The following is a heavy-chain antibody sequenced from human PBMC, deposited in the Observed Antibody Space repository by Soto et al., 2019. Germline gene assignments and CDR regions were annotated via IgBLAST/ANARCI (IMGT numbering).Heavy chain of an antibody. Sequence: GGSLRLSCAASGFTFSTYDMHWVRQAPGKGPEWVAVISSAGSNKYYADSVKGRFTISRDNSKNTLYLQMNSLRAEDTAVYYCAIEEYDYYYGMEVWGQGTTVTVSS. V-gene: IGHV3-30*03. CDR1: GFTFSTYD. J-gene: IGHJ6*02. CDR2: ISSAGSNK. D-gene: IGHD6-6*01. CDR3: AIEEYDYYYGMEV.